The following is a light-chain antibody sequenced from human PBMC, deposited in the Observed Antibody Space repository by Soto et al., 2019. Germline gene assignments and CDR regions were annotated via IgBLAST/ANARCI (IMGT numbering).Light chain of an antibody. CDR1: SSNIGAGYD. V-gene: IGLV1-40*01. CDR2: GNS. Sequence: QSVLTQPPSVSGAPGQRVTISCTGSSSNIGAGYDIHWYQQLPGTAPKLLIYGNSNRPSGVPDRFSGSKSGTSASLAITGLQAEDEADYYCQSYDSSLSGSVLGGGTKRTVL. CDR3: QSYDSSLSGSV. J-gene: IGLJ3*02.